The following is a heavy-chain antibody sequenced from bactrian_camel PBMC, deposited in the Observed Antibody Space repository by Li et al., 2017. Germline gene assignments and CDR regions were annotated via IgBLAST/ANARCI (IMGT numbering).Heavy chain of an antibody. V-gene: IGHV3S54*01. D-gene: IGHD5*01. Sequence: VQLVESGGGLVQPGGSLRLSCAASGYTNIINCIAWSRQAPGKEREVVATIDTVGVSGGTYYADSVKGRFTISRDNAKNTVYLQIDSLKFEDTALYYCATTGFDFWGQGTQVTVS. CDR3: ATTGFDF. CDR2: IDTVGVSGGT. J-gene: IGHJ4*01. CDR1: GYTNIINC.